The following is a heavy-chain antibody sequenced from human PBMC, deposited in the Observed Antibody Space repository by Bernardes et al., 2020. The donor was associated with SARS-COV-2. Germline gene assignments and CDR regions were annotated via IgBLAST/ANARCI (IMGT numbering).Heavy chain of an antibody. V-gene: IGHV3-7*03. D-gene: IGHD3-9*01. Sequence: GGSLRLSCAASGFTFSNYWMTWVRQAPGKGLEWVANIKQDGTEKYYVDSVKGRFTISRDNAKNSLYLQMNSLRAEDTAVYYCARYTDQERNLDWLFHSHSYYYYGMDVWGQGTTGTVSS. J-gene: IGHJ6*02. CDR2: IKQDGTEK. CDR1: GFTFSNYW. CDR3: ARYTDQERNLDWLFHSHSYYYYGMDV.